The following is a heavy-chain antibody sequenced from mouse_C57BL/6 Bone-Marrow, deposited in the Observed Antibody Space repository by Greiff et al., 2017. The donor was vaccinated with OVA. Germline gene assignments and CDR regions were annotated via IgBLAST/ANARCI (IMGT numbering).Heavy chain of an antibody. Sequence: VKLMESGAELVKPGASVKLSCKASGYTFTEYTIHWVKQRSGQGLEWIGWFYPGSGSIKNNEKFKDQATLTADKSSSTFYMELSRLTSEDSAVYFCARHEERYDYDDAMDYWGQGTSVTVSS. J-gene: IGHJ4*01. D-gene: IGHD2-4*01. CDR2: FYPGSGSI. V-gene: IGHV1-62-2*01. CDR1: GYTFTEYT. CDR3: ARHEERYDYDDAMDY.